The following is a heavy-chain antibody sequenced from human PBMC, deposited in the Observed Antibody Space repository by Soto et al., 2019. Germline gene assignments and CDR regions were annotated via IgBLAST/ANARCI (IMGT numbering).Heavy chain of an antibody. D-gene: IGHD2-15*01. CDR2: IIPIFGTA. J-gene: IGHJ5*02. Sequence: LVKVSCKASGGTFSSYAISWVRQAPGQGLEWMGGIIPIFGTANYAQKFQGRVTITADESTSTAYMELSSLRSEDTAVYYCARSILAPYCSGGSCYSNWFDPWGQGTLVTVSS. CDR1: GGTFSSYA. CDR3: ARSILAPYCSGGSCYSNWFDP. V-gene: IGHV1-69*13.